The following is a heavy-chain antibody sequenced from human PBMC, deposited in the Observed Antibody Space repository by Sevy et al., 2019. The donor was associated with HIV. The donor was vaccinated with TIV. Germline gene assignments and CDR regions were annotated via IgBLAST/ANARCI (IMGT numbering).Heavy chain of an antibody. J-gene: IGHJ4*02. CDR1: GFTFSSYS. CDR2: ISSSSSTI. V-gene: IGHV3-48*02. CDR3: ARVGLRVGATAPFDY. D-gene: IGHD1-26*01. Sequence: GGSLRLSCAASGFTFSSYSMNWVRQAPGKGLEWVSYISSSSSTIYYADSVKGRFTISRDNAKKSLYLQMNSLRDEDTAVYYCARVGLRVGATAPFDYWGQGTLVTVSS.